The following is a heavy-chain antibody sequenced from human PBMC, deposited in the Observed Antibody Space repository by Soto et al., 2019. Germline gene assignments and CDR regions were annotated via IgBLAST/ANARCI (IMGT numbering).Heavy chain of an antibody. CDR2: FDPEDGET. V-gene: IGHV1-24*01. D-gene: IGHD2-15*01. Sequence: ASVKVSCKVSGYTLTELSMHWVRQAPGKGLEWMGGFDPEDGETIYAQKFQGRVTMTEDTSTDTAYMELSSLRSEDTAVYYCATGPPFQSHCSGGSCYIPWGQGTLVTVSS. J-gene: IGHJ5*02. CDR3: ATGPPFQSHCSGGSCYIP. CDR1: GYTLTELS.